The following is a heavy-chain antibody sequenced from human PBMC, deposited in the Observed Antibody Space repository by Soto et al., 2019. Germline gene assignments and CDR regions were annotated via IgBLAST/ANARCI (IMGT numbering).Heavy chain of an antibody. Sequence: QVQLVESGGGVVQPGGSLRLSCVGSGFNFANFGIQWIRQAPGKGLEWVAIISRDGRGEDFADSVKGRFAISKDNSKNTVYLQLTGLRSDDTAGYYCAKEENHNYDVDHWGQGTLVTVST. J-gene: IGHJ1*01. D-gene: IGHD3-3*01. CDR2: ISRDGRGE. V-gene: IGHV3-30*18. CDR3: AKEENHNYDVDH. CDR1: GFNFANFG.